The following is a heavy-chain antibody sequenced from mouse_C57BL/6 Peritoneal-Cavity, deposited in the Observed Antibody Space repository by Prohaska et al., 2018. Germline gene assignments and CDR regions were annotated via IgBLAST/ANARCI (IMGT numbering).Heavy chain of an antibody. J-gene: IGHJ3*01. CDR2: IRLKSENYAT. CDR3: TRFAY. CDR1: GFTFSNYW. Sequence: EVKLEESGGGLVQPGGSMKLSCVASGFTFSNYWMNWVRQSPEKGLEWVAQIRLKSENYATHYAESVKGRFTISRDDSKSSVYLQMNNLRAEDTGIYYCTRFAYWGQGTLVTVSA. V-gene: IGHV6-3*01.